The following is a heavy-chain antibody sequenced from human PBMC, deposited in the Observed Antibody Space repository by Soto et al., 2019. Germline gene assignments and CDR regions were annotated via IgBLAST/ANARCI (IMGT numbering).Heavy chain of an antibody. J-gene: IGHJ4*02. V-gene: IGHV1-58*01. CDR1: GFTFTSSA. Sequence: ASVKVSCKASGFTFTSSAVQWVRQARGQRLEWIGWIVVGSGNTNYAQKFQERVTITRDMSTSTAYMELSSLRSEDTAVYYCAAVSPVVVTAIRRYYFDYWGQGTLVTVSS. D-gene: IGHD2-21*02. CDR3: AAVSPVVVTAIRRYYFDY. CDR2: IVVGSGNT.